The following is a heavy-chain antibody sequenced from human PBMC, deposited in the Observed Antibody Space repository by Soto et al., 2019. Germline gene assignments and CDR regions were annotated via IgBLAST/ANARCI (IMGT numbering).Heavy chain of an antibody. CDR2: ISAYNGNT. CDR1: GYTLTSHG. D-gene: IGHD3-22*01. CDR3: ASRGQVDSSGIYFDY. V-gene: IGHV1-18*01. Sequence: QVQLVQSGAEVKKPGASVKVSCKASGYTLTSHGISWVRQAPGQGLEWMGWISAYNGNTNYAQKLQGRVTMTTDTSTSTAYMELRSLRSDDTAVYYGASRGQVDSSGIYFDYWGQGTLVTVSS. J-gene: IGHJ4*02.